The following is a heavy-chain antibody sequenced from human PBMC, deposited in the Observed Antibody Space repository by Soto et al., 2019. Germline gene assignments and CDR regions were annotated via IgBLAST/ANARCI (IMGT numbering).Heavy chain of an antibody. CDR1: GFTFDNYA. D-gene: IGHD2-2*01. J-gene: IGHJ6*02. V-gene: IGHV3-23*01. Sequence: EVQLMESGGGLVQPGGSLRLSCAASGFTFDNYAMNWVRQAPGKGLEWVSGISATGGSTYYAASVRGRFGISRDNSKNTLDLQMNSLRAEDTAVYYCARDTVTSLTPYQGFYYYGMDVWGQGTTVTVSS. CDR3: ARDTVTSLTPYQGFYYYGMDV. CDR2: ISATGGST.